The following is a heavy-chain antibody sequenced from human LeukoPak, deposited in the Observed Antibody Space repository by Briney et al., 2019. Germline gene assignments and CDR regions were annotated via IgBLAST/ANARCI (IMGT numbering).Heavy chain of an antibody. V-gene: IGHV1-2*02. CDR2: INPNSGGT. CDR3: ARTAAAGTLHYYYGTDV. CDR1: GYTFTGYY. J-gene: IGHJ6*02. Sequence: ASVKVSCKASGYTFTGYYMHWVRQAPGQGLEWMGWINPNSGGTNYAQKFQGRVTMTRDTSISTAYMELSRLRSDDTAVYYCARTAAAGTLHYYYGTDVWGQGTTVTVSS. D-gene: IGHD6-13*01.